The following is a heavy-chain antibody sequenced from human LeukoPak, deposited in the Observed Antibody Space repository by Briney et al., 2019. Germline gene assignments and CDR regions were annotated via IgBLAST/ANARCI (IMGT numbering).Heavy chain of an antibody. J-gene: IGHJ3*01. CDR1: GGSISSNNFY. D-gene: IGHD4/OR15-4a*01. CDR3: SRHVTMVYTPLSFDV. CDR2: IYSGGST. Sequence: SETLSLTCTVSGGSISSNNFYGGLIRQPPGKGLEWIGSIYSGGSTFYNPSLKSRVTLSVDTSKNQFSLKLSSVAAADTAVYYGSRHVTMVYTPLSFDVWGQGTMVTVSS. V-gene: IGHV4-39*01.